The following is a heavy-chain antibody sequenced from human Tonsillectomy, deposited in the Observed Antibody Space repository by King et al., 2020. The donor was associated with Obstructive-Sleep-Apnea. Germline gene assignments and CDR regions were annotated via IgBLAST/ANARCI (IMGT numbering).Heavy chain of an antibody. CDR3: ARAVLGGWFDP. Sequence: DVQLVESGGGLVQHGGSLRLSCAASGFTFSSYAMSWVRQAPGKGLEWVSAISGSGGNTNYADSVKGRFTISRDNSKYTVFLEMNSLRAEDTAVYYCARAVLGGWFDPWGQGTLVIVSS. J-gene: IGHJ5*02. CDR1: GFTFSSYA. CDR2: ISGSGGNT. D-gene: IGHD3-16*01. V-gene: IGHV3-23*04.